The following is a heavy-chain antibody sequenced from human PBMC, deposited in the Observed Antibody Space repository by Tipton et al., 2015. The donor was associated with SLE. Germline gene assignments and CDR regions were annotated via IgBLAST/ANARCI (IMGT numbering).Heavy chain of an antibody. CDR1: GDSISSRSYY. CDR2: IYITGNT. CDR3: ARVNIVGASFYDL. Sequence: TLSLTCNVSGDSISSRSYYWSWIRQPAGKGLEWIGHIYITGNTNYNPSLKSRVTISVDTSKNQFSLKLNSVTAADTAVYYCARVNIVGASFYDLWGQGTPVTVSS. V-gene: IGHV4-61*09. J-gene: IGHJ5*02. D-gene: IGHD1-26*01.